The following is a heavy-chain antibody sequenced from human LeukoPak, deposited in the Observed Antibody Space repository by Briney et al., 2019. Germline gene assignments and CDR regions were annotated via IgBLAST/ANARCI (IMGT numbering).Heavy chain of an antibody. Sequence: SETLSLTCSVSGGSIRSGDFYWSWIRQTAGKGLEWLGRIYASGSPSYNPSPKGRLSMSVDPSRNHFSLQLTPVAAADTAVYFCARAGYYDSSRNWFDTWGQGTLVTVSS. J-gene: IGHJ5*02. CDR1: GGSIRSGDFY. V-gene: IGHV4-61*02. CDR3: ARAGYYDSSRNWFDT. CDR2: IYASGSP. D-gene: IGHD3-22*01.